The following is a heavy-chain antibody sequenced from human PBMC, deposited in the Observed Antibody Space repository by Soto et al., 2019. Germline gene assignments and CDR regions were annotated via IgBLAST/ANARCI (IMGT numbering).Heavy chain of an antibody. CDR2: INPGYTAGRST. Sequence: QVQLVQSGAEVKKPGASVKVSCTASGYTLTTFFMHWVRQAPGQGLEWIGVINPGYTAGRSTTYAQKFQGRVTLTTDTSPSTVYMELSRLRSDDTAVYYCAREAIVAGATTGMDVWGQGNRVTVSS. J-gene: IGHJ6*02. CDR3: AREAIVAGATTGMDV. CDR1: GYTLTTFF. D-gene: IGHD1-26*01. V-gene: IGHV1-46*01.